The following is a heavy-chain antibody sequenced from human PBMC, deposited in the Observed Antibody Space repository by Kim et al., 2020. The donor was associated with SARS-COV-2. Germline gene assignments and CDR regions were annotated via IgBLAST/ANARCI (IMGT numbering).Heavy chain of an antibody. CDR1: GFTFSSYS. V-gene: IGHV3-21*01. CDR2: ISSSGTRR. CDR3: ARDPYCSGGTCYGGRFDY. D-gene: IGHD2-15*01. J-gene: IGHJ4*02. Sequence: GGSLRLSCAASGFTFSSYSMNWVRQAPGKGLEWVSSISSSGTRRYYADSLKGRFSISRDNANNSLYLQMNSLRAEDTAVYYCARDPYCSGGTCYGGRFDYWGQGTQVTVSS.